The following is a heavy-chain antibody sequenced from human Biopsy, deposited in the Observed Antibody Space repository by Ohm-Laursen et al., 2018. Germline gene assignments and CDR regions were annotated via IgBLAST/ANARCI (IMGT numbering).Heavy chain of an antibody. J-gene: IGHJ5*02. CDR2: IFYRGST. V-gene: IGHV4-39*01. CDR3: ARDYDTSGYYYVS. D-gene: IGHD3-22*01. Sequence: SETLSLTCTVSGGSISNNNYYWGWIRQPPGKGLEWIGSIFYRGSTLSKPSLKSRVNISVDTSKNQFSLKLNSVTAADTAVYYCARDYDTSGYYYVSWGQGTLVTVSS. CDR1: GGSISNNNYY.